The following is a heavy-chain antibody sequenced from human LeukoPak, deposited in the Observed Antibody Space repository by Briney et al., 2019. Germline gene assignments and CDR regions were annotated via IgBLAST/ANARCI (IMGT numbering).Heavy chain of an antibody. D-gene: IGHD5-18*01. J-gene: IGHJ4*02. Sequence: GGSLRLSCSASGFTFSSYAMHWVRQAPGKGLEYVSAISSNGGSTYYADSVKGRFTISKDNSKNTLFLQMSSLRPEDTAVYYCVKDLRASGYSCEWGQGTLVTVSS. CDR1: GFTFSSYA. V-gene: IGHV3-64D*09. CDR2: ISSNGGST. CDR3: VKDLRASGYSCE.